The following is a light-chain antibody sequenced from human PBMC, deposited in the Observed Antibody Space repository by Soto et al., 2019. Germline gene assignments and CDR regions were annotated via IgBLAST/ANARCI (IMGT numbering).Light chain of an antibody. V-gene: IGLV2-14*01. CDR2: DVT. Sequence: QSALTQPASVSESPGQSITISCTGSSSDVGGYKYVSWYQQHPGKAPKLLIYDVTNRPSGVSNRFSGSKSGYTASLTISGLQSEDEADYYCSSYTSCKTLVFGTGTKLTVL. CDR3: SSYTSCKTLV. CDR1: SSDVGGYKY. J-gene: IGLJ1*01.